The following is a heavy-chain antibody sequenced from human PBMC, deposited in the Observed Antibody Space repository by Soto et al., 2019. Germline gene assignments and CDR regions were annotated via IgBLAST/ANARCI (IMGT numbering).Heavy chain of an antibody. CDR2: ISYDGSNK. V-gene: IGHV3-30*18. CDR1: GFTFSSYG. J-gene: IGHJ4*02. Sequence: GGSLRLSCAASGFTFSSYGMHWVRQAPGKGLEWVAVISYDGSNKYYADSVKGRFTISRDNSKNTLYLQMNSLRAEDTAVYYCAKDQRDGYNWKVSYKGDYWGQGTLVTVSS. CDR3: AKDQRDGYNWKVSYKGDY. D-gene: IGHD1-1*01.